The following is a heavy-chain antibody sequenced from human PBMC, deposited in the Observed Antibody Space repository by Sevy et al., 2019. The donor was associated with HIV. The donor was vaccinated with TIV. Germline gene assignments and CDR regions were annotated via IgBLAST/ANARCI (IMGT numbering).Heavy chain of an antibody. V-gene: IGHV3-53*01. Sequence: GGSLRLSCAASGFTVSSNYMSWVRQAPGKGLECVSVIYSGGSTYYADSVKGRFTISRDNSKNTLYLQMNSLRAEDTAVYYCARDRGELPIHYWGQGTLVTVSS. CDR1: GFTVSSNY. CDR2: IYSGGST. CDR3: ARDRGELPIHY. J-gene: IGHJ4*02. D-gene: IGHD2-21*01.